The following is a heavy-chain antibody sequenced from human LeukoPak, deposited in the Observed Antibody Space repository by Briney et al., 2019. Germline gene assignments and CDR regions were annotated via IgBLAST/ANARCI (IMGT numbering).Heavy chain of an antibody. CDR1: GYTLTELS. Sequence: ASVKVSCKVSGYTLTELSMHWVRQAPGKGLEWMGGFGPEDGETIYAQKFQGRVTMTEDTSTDTAYMELSSLGSEDTAVYYCAACIVVVPAAMRGYYYYYGMDVWGKGTTVTVSS. D-gene: IGHD2-2*01. CDR3: AACIVVVPAAMRGYYYYYGMDV. V-gene: IGHV1-24*01. J-gene: IGHJ6*04. CDR2: FGPEDGET.